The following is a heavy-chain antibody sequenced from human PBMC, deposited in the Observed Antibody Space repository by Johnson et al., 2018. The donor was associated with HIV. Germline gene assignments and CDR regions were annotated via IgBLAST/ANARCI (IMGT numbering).Heavy chain of an antibody. D-gene: IGHD2-2*01. CDR3: AREGFVVLPAAMRLFAFDI. CDR1: GFTFDDYG. Sequence: VQLVESGGGVVRPGGSLRLSCGASGFTFDDYGMSWVRQAPGKGLEWVSGINWNGGSTGYADSVKGRFTISRDNAKNSLYLQMNSLRAEDTAVYYCAREGFVVLPAAMRLFAFDIWGQGTMVTVSS. J-gene: IGHJ3*02. V-gene: IGHV3-20*04. CDR2: INWNGGST.